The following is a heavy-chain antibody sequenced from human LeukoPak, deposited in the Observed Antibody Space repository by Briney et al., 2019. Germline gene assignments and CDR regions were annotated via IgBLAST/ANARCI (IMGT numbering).Heavy chain of an antibody. V-gene: IGHV4-39*07. D-gene: IGHD4-23*01. J-gene: IGHJ4*02. CDR2: IYYYGST. CDR3: ARDNLRWPHSEY. Sequence: SETLSLTCTVSGGSISSSSYYWVWIRQPPGKGLEWIGSIYYYGSTYYNPSLKSRVPISLDTSKNQFSLNLSSVTAADTAVYYCARDNLRWPHSEYWGQGTLVTVSS. CDR1: GGSISSSSYY.